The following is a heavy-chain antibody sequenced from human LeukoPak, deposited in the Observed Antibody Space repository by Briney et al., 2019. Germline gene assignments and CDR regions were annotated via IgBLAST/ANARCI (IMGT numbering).Heavy chain of an antibody. J-gene: IGHJ4*02. CDR2: PSGSGGTT. V-gene: IGHV3-23*01. CDR3: ARSDGYYYDSSGYYPSFDY. D-gene: IGHD3-22*01. CDR1: GFTFSSYG. Sequence: GGSLRLSCSASGFTFSSYGMSWVRQAPGKGLEWVSGPSGSGGTTYYVDSVKGRFTISRDNSKNTLYLQMNSLRAEDTAVYYCARSDGYYYDSSGYYPSFDYWGQGTLVTVSS.